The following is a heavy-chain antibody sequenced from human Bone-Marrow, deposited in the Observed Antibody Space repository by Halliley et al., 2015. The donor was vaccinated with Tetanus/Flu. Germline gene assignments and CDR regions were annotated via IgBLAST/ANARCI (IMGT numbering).Heavy chain of an antibody. J-gene: IGHJ6*02. CDR2: STTP. D-gene: IGHD3-10*01. CDR3: ARRITMARGVPITGLFPGGMDV. V-gene: IGHV3-48*02. Sequence: STTPYFANSVKGRFTISRDNAKNSLYLQMNSLRDEDTAVYYCARRITMARGVPITGLFPGGMDVWGQGTTVTVSS.